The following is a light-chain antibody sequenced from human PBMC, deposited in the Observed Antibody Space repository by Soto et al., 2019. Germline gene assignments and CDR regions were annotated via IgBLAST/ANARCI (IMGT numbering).Light chain of an antibody. CDR1: ERIYSAY. Sequence: EIVLTQSPGTLSLSPGERATLSCRASERIYSAYLGWYQQKPGQAPRLLIYGTSSRATGIPDGFSGSGSGTDFTLTISRLEPEDFAVYYCQQYGNSPITFGQGTRLEIK. J-gene: IGKJ5*01. V-gene: IGKV3-20*01. CDR2: GTS. CDR3: QQYGNSPIT.